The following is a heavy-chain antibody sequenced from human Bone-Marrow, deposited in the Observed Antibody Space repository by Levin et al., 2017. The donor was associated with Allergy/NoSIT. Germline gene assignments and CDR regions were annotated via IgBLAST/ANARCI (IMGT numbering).Heavy chain of an antibody. D-gene: IGHD2-15*01. CDR3: ASKLLYCSGGSCYSAFDS. CDR1: GGSVSSGSYY. V-gene: IGHV4-61*01. J-gene: IGHJ3*02. Sequence: SETLSLTCTVSGGSVSSGSYYWSWIRQPPGKGLEWIGYIYYSGSTNYNPSLKSRVTISVDTSKNQFSLKLSSVTAADTAVYYCASKLLYCSGGSCYSAFDSWGQGTKVTVSS. CDR2: IYYSGST.